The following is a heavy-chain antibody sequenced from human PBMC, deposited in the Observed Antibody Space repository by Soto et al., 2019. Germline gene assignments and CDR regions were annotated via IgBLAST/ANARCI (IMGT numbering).Heavy chain of an antibody. CDR3: ARGFYTDY. CDR1: GFNFSRSW. CDR2: MKEDGSEK. J-gene: IGHJ4*02. D-gene: IGHD3-3*01. V-gene: IGHV3-7*01. Sequence: LRLSCEASGFNFSRSWMSWVRQAPGKGLEWVANMKEDGSEKYYADSVRGRFTISRDNAKNSVHLQMNSLRVEDTAVYYCARGFYTDYWGQGALVTVSS.